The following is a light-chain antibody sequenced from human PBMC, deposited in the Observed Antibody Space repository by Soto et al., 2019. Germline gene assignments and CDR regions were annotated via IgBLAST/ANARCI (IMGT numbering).Light chain of an antibody. CDR1: SSNIGSNY. V-gene: IGLV1-47*01. J-gene: IGLJ3*02. CDR3: AAWDDSLSGRV. Sequence: QAVGTQPPSASGTPGQRVTISCSGSSSNIGSNYVYWYQQLPGTAPKLLIYRNNQRPSGVPDRFSGSKSGTSASLAISGLRSEDEADYYCAAWDDSLSGRVFGGGTKLTVL. CDR2: RNN.